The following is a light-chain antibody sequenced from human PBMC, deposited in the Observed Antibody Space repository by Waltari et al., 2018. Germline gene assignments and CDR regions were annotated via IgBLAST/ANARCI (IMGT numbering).Light chain of an antibody. J-gene: IGKJ2*01. CDR3: QQYDSYSYT. V-gene: IGKV1-5*03. CDR1: QRINKW. CDR2: KAS. Sequence: DIQMTQSPSTLSAAVSDPVTITGRASQRINKWLAWYQQKPGKAPNLLIYKASSLESGVPSRFSGSGSGTEVTLTISSLQPDDFATYYCQQYDSYSYTFGQGTRLEIK.